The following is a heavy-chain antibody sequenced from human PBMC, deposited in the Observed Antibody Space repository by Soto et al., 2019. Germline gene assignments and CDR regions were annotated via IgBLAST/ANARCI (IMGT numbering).Heavy chain of an antibody. Sequence: QVQLQESGPGLVKPSETLSLTCSVSGGSVSSESYYWSWIRQTPGKGLEWIENVENSGSTKYNPSLKSRVTISVDTSKNQFSLKLSSVTGADTAVYYCARERGDSHWIDPWGQGTLVTVSS. CDR2: VENSGST. J-gene: IGHJ5*02. D-gene: IGHD2-21*01. CDR3: ARERGDSHWIDP. CDR1: GGSVSSESYY. V-gene: IGHV4-61*01.